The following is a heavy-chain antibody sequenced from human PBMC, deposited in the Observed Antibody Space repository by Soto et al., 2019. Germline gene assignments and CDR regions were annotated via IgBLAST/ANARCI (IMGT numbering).Heavy chain of an antibody. CDR1: GGTFSSYA. CDR3: ARSQGSSTSLEIYYYYYYGMDV. V-gene: IGHV1-69*01. Sequence: QVQLVQSGAEVKKPGSSVKVSCKASGGTFSSYAISWVRQAPGQGLEWMGGVIPISETTNYAQKFQGRVTITEDEYKRTAYMELSSLRCEDTSVYYCARSQGSSTSLEIYYYYYYGMDVWGQGTTVTVSS. CDR2: VIPISETT. J-gene: IGHJ6*02. D-gene: IGHD2-2*01.